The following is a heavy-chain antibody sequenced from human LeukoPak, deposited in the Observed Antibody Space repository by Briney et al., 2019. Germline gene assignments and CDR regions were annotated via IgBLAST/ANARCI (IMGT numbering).Heavy chain of an antibody. V-gene: IGHV3-33*01. CDR3: ARAPGVVPFDY. Sequence: GGSLRLSCAASGFTFSSYGMHWVRQAPGKGLEWVAVIWYDGSNKYYADSVKGRFTISRDNSKNTLYLQMNSLRAEDTAVYYCARAPGVVPFDYWGQGTLVTVSS. CDR2: IWYDGSNK. CDR1: GFTFSSYG. D-gene: IGHD3-3*01. J-gene: IGHJ4*02.